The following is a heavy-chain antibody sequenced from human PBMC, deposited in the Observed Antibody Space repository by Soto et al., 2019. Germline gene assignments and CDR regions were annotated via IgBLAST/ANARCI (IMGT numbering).Heavy chain of an antibody. CDR1: GFTFSSYA. CDR3: ANARHYDSSGYFDY. V-gene: IGHV3-23*01. Sequence: PGGSLRLSCAASGFTFSSYAMSWVRQAPGKGLEWVSAISSSGGSTYYADSVKGRFTISRDNSKNTLYLQMNSLRAEDTAVYYCANARHYDSSGYFDYWGQGTLVTVSS. CDR2: ISSSGGST. D-gene: IGHD3-22*01. J-gene: IGHJ4*02.